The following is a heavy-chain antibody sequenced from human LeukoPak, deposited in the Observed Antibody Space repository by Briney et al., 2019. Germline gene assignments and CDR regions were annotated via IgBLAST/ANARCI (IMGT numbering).Heavy chain of an antibody. J-gene: IGHJ6*03. CDR3: ARAWYNWNDYFYYMDV. CDR2: VYWDDVK. Sequence: ESGPTLVNPTQTLTLTCTFSGFSLSTSGVGVGWIRQPPGKALAWLAVVYWDDVKRYSPSLKSRFTIAKDTSKNQVVLTMTNMDPVDTATYYCARAWYNWNDYFYYMDVWGKGTTVTVSS. D-gene: IGHD1-1*01. V-gene: IGHV2-5*02. CDR1: GFSLSTSGVG.